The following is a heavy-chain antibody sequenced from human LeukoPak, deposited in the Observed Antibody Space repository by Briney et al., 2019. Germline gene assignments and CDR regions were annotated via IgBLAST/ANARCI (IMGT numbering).Heavy chain of an antibody. Sequence: GGSLRLSCAASGFTFSDYYISWIRQAPGKGLEWVSYISSSGNTIYYADSVKGRFTISRDNAKNSLYLQMNSLRAEDTAVYYCTRVLQDYYDSSGYQDWGQGTLVTVSS. CDR3: TRVLQDYYDSSGYQD. CDR2: ISSSGNTI. D-gene: IGHD3-22*01. J-gene: IGHJ4*02. CDR1: GFTFSDYY. V-gene: IGHV3-11*01.